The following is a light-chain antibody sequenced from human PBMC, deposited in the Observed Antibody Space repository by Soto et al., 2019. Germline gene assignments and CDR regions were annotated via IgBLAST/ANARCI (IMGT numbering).Light chain of an antibody. CDR1: QSVSSY. CDR3: QRRSHSHFT. Sequence: EIVLTQSPATLSLSPGERATLTCRASQSVSSYLAWSQQKPGQAPGLLIYDASNSATGVPARFSGSGSGTDFTLTLSRLEPEDFAVYYRQRRSHSHFTSGPGANVDVQ. CDR2: DAS. J-gene: IGKJ3*01. V-gene: IGKV3D-11*02.